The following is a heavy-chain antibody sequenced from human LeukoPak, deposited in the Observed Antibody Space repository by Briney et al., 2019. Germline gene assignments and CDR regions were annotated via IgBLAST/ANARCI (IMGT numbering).Heavy chain of an antibody. Sequence: ASVKVSCKASGFSFTGYFMHWVRQAPGQGPEWMGRIDPNSGGTNYALKFQGRVTMTRDTPITTAYMDLSMLRSDDTAVYYCARGPHDTAYYFDQWGQGTLVTVSS. D-gene: IGHD5-18*01. CDR3: ARGPHDTAYYFDQ. CDR2: IDPNSGGT. CDR1: GFSFTGYF. V-gene: IGHV1-2*06. J-gene: IGHJ4*02.